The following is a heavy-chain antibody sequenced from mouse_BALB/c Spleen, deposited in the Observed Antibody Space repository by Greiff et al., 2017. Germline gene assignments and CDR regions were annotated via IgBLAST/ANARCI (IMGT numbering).Heavy chain of an antibody. CDR3: ADGDFLDY. Sequence: EVQLQQSGPGLVKPSQSLSLTCTVTGYSITSDYAWNWIRQFPGNKLEWMGYISYSGSTSYNPSLKSRISITRDTSKNQFFLQLNSVTTEDTATYDCADGDFLDYWGQGTTLTVSS. D-gene: IGHD1-1*02. J-gene: IGHJ2*01. V-gene: IGHV3-2*02. CDR2: ISYSGST. CDR1: GYSITSDYA.